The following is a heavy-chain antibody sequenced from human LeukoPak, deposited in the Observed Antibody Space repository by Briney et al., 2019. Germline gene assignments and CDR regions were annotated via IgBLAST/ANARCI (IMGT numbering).Heavy chain of an antibody. V-gene: IGHV6-1*01. CDR1: GDSVSSNSAA. Sequence: SQTLSLTCAISGDSVSSNSAAWNGIRQSPSRSLEWLGRTYYRSKWYNDYAVSVKGRITINPDTSKNPFSLQLNSVTPEDTAVDYCARVGQWLVPGRGYYYYGMDVWGQGTTVTASS. D-gene: IGHD6-19*01. CDR2: TYYRSKWYN. J-gene: IGHJ6*02. CDR3: ARVGQWLVPGRGYYYYGMDV.